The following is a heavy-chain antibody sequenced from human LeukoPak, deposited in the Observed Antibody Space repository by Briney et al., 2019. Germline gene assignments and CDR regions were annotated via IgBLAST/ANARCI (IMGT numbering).Heavy chain of an antibody. CDR1: GYSISSGYY. V-gene: IGHV4-38-2*02. CDR3: ARDSGYDILTGYLGSYYFDY. D-gene: IGHD3-9*01. CDR2: IYHSGST. Sequence: PSETLSLTCTVSGYSISSGYYWGWIRQPPGKGLEWIGSIYHSGSTYYNPSLKSRVTISVDTSKNQFSLKLSSVTAADTAVYYCARDSGYDILTGYLGSYYFDYWGQGTLVTVSS. J-gene: IGHJ4*02.